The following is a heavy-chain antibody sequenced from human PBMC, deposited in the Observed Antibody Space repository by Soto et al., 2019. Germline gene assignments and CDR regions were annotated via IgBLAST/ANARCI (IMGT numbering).Heavy chain of an antibody. CDR3: ARDLLHVDTAMVPDYYYYGMDV. CDR2: IIPIFGTA. Sequence: QVQLVQSGAEVKKPGSSVKVSCKASGGTFSSYAISWVRQAPGQGLEWMGGIIPIFGTANYAKKFQGRVTITADESTSTAYMELSSLRSEDTAVYYCARDLLHVDTAMVPDYYYYGMDVWGQGTTVTVSS. CDR1: GGTFSSYA. J-gene: IGHJ6*02. D-gene: IGHD5-18*01. V-gene: IGHV1-69*01.